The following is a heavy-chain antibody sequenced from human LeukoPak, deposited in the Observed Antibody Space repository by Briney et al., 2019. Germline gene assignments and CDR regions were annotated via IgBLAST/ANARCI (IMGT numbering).Heavy chain of an antibody. V-gene: IGHV6-1*01. J-gene: IGHJ5*02. CDR2: TYYRSKWYN. CDR3: ARDSRYFDWLSFGGYNWFDP. Sequence: SQTLSLTCAISGDSVSSNSAAWNWIRQSPSRGLEWLGRTYYRSKWYNDYAVSVKSRITNNPDTSKNQFSLQLNSVTPEDTAVYYCARDSRYFDWLSFGGYNWFDPWGQGTLVTVSS. D-gene: IGHD3-9*01. CDR1: GDSVSSNSAA.